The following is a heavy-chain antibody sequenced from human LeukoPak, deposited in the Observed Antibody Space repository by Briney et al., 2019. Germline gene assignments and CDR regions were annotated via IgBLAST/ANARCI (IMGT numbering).Heavy chain of an antibody. CDR2: INSDGSST. V-gene: IGHV3-74*01. CDR3: ARGGYSYGTDY. D-gene: IGHD5-18*01. J-gene: IGHJ4*02. Sequence: GGSLRLSCAASGFSSNSYWMHWVRQAPGKGLVWVSRINSDGSSTSYADSVKGRFTISRDNAKNTLYLQMNSLRAEDTAVYYCARGGYSYGTDYWGQGTLVTVSS. CDR1: GFSSNSYW.